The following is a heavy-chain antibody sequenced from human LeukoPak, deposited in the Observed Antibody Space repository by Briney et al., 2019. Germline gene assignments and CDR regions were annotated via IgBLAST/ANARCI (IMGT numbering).Heavy chain of an antibody. D-gene: IGHD4-11*01. Sequence: GGSLRLSCAASGFTFSSYAMGWVRQAPGKGLEWVSLISGSDDKTYYADSVKGRFTISRDNSKNTLYLQVNSLRADDTAVYYCAKDDPNDYKPWIYWGQGTLVIVSS. J-gene: IGHJ4*02. CDR3: AKDDPNDYKPWIY. CDR2: ISGSDDKT. V-gene: IGHV3-23*01. CDR1: GFTFSSYA.